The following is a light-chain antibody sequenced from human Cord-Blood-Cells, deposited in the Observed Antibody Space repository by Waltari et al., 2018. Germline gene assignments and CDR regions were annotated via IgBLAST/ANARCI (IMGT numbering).Light chain of an antibody. Sequence: DIQMTQSPSSLSASVGDRVPITCRASQRISSYLTWYQQKPGKAPKLLIYAASSLQSGVPSRFSGSGSGTDFTLTISSLQPEDFATYYCQQSYSTPWTFGQGTKVEIK. CDR3: QQSYSTPWT. CDR1: QRISSY. V-gene: IGKV1-39*01. J-gene: IGKJ1*01. CDR2: AAS.